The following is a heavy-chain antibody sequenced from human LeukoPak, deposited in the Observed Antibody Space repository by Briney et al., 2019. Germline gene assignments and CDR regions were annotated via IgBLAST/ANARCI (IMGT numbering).Heavy chain of an antibody. J-gene: IGHJ4*02. CDR1: GYTFTSYD. CDR3: ASKYSSSWYATDYYFDY. Sequence: ASVKVSCKASGYTFTSYDISWVRQAPGQGLEWMGGIIPIFGTANYAQKFRGRVTITADESTSTAYMELSSLRSEDTAVYYCASKYSSSWYATDYYFDYWGQGTLVTVSS. D-gene: IGHD6-13*01. CDR2: IIPIFGTA. V-gene: IGHV1-69*13.